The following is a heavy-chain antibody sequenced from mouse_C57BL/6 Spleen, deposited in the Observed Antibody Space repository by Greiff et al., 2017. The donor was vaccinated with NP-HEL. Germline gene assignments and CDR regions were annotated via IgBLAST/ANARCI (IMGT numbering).Heavy chain of an antibody. J-gene: IGHJ3*01. CDR2: IDPETGGT. D-gene: IGHD1-1*01. Sequence: VQVVESGAELVRPGASVTLSCKASGYTFTDYEMHWVKQTPVHGLEWIGAIDPETGGTAYNQKFKGKAILTADKSSSTAYMELRSLTSEDSAVYYCTREKDYYGSSYGWFAYWGQGTLVTVSA. V-gene: IGHV1-15*01. CDR1: GYTFTDYE. CDR3: TREKDYYGSSYGWFAY.